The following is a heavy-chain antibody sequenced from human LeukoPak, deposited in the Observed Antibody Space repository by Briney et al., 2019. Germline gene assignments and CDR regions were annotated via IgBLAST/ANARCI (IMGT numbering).Heavy chain of an antibody. Sequence: GGSLRLSCAASGFIFNDYFMGWIRQTPGKGLEWVSSISSSSSYIYYADSVKGRFTISRDNAKNSLYLQMNSLRAEDTAVYYCARDQYSGSYLAFDIWGQGTMVTVSS. V-gene: IGHV3-11*06. J-gene: IGHJ3*02. CDR1: GFIFNDYF. CDR3: ARDQYSGSYLAFDI. CDR2: ISSSSSYI. D-gene: IGHD1-26*01.